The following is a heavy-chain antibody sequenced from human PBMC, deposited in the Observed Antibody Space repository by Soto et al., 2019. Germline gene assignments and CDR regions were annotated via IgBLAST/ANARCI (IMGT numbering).Heavy chain of an antibody. J-gene: IGHJ3*02. Sequence: GSLRLSCAASGFTFSSYAMNWVRQAPGKGLEWVSAISGSGGSTYYADSVKGRFTISRDSSKNTLYLQMNSLRAEDTAVYYCALGCSWDPAVLLDIWGRRTMVTVSS. CDR3: ALGCSWDPAVLLDI. V-gene: IGHV3-23*01. D-gene: IGHD1-26*01. CDR1: GFTFSSYA. CDR2: ISGSGGST.